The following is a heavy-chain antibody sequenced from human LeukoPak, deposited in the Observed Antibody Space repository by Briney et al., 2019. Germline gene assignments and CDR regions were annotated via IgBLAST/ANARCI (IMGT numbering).Heavy chain of an antibody. CDR3: AKGAPTYYYGSGSYRPFDY. Sequence: GGSLRLSCAASGFTFSSYAMSWVRQAPGKGLEWVSAISGSGGSTYYADSVKGRFTISRDNSKNTLYLQMNSLRAEDTAVYYCAKGAPTYYYGSGSYRPFDYWGQGTLVTVSS. D-gene: IGHD3-10*01. J-gene: IGHJ4*02. CDR2: ISGSGGST. V-gene: IGHV3-23*01. CDR1: GFTFSSYA.